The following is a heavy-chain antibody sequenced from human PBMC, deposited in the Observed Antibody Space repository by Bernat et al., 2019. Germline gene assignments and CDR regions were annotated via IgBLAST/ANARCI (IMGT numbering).Heavy chain of an antibody. CDR2: IGPNGNGP. CDR3: VIDLHTDVDY. CDR1: GFTFSSYS. Sequence: ELQLVESGGGWVQPGGSLRLSCSDFGFTFSSYSMYWVRQAPGKGLEYVSGIGPNGNGPYYVDYVKGRFTISRDNSKDTLYLQMSSLRVEDTAVYYCVIDLHTDVDYWGQGIAVTVSS. J-gene: IGHJ4*02. V-gene: IGHV3-64D*06. D-gene: IGHD5-18*01.